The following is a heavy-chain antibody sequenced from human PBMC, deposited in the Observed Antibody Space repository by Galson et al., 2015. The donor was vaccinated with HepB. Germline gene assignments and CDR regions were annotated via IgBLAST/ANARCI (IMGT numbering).Heavy chain of an antibody. Sequence: AISGDSVPRNSVAWNWTRQSPSRGLEALGRIYYRSKWYNDYAMSVKSRIIINPDTSKNQFSLQLKSASPEDTAVDYCARDRVLFFVHTDKVRGGLQRVNWFNAWGQGTPVTVSS. CDR3: ARDRVLFFVHTDKVRGGLQRVNWFNA. J-gene: IGHJ5*02. CDR2: IYYRSKWYN. D-gene: IGHD3-10*01. CDR1: GDSVPRNSVA. V-gene: IGHV6-1*01.